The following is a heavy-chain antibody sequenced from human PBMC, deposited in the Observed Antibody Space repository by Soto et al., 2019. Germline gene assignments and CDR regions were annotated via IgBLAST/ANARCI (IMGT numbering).Heavy chain of an antibody. CDR2: IYYSGST. D-gene: IGHD6-19*01. CDR1: GGSISSSSYY. CDR3: ARHAVHSSGFIDY. Sequence: QLQLQESGPGLVKPSETLSLTCTVSGGSISSSSYYWGWIRQPPGKGLEWIGSIYYSGSTYYTPSLNSRVTISVDPSKNQFSLKLSSVTAADTAVYYCARHAVHSSGFIDYWGQGTLVTVSS. V-gene: IGHV4-39*01. J-gene: IGHJ4*02.